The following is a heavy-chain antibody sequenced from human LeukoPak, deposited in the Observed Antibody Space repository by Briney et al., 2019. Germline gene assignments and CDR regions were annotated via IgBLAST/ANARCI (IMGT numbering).Heavy chain of an antibody. D-gene: IGHD6-13*01. Sequence: GGSLRLSCAASGFIVSNYYMNWVRQAPGKGLECVSVIYNGGATYYADSVKGRFTISRDNSKNTLYLQMNSLRAEDTAVYYCAKDPIIAAAAPRFDYWGQGTLVTVSS. CDR3: AKDPIIAAAAPRFDY. CDR1: GFIVSNYY. V-gene: IGHV3-53*01. J-gene: IGHJ4*02. CDR2: IYNGGAT.